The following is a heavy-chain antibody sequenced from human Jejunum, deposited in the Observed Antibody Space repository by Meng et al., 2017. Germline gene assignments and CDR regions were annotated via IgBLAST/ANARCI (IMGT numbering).Heavy chain of an antibody. CDR1: GFTFNTYW. Sequence: GESLKISCVASGFTFNTYWMNWVRQAPGKGPEWEANIKQDGSVIYSADSVKGRFTISRDNAKNSLYLQMNSLRVEDTAVYYCARALPTTPNCFDPWGQGTLVTVSS. V-gene: IGHV3-7*01. D-gene: IGHD1-1*01. J-gene: IGHJ5*02. CDR2: IKQDGSVI. CDR3: ARALPTTPNCFDP.